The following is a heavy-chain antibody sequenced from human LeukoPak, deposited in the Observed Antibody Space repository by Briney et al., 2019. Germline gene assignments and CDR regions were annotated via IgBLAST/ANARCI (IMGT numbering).Heavy chain of an antibody. D-gene: IGHD6-19*01. CDR2: ISGSGGST. J-gene: IGHJ4*02. CDR3: AKDRGGWYGDYFDY. CDR1: GFTFSSYA. V-gene: IGHV3-23*01. Sequence: PGGSLRLSCAASGFTFSSYAMRWVRQAPGKGLEWVSAISGSGGSTYYADSVKGRFNISRDNSKNTLYLQMNSLRAEDTAVYYCAKDRGGWYGDYFDYWGQGTLVTVSS.